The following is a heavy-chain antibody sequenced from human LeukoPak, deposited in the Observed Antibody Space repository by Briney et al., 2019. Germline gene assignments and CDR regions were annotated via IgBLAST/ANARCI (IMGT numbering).Heavy chain of an antibody. J-gene: IGHJ4*02. CDR1: GGSFSGYY. V-gene: IGHV4-34*01. CDR3: ARMMVRGNYFDY. CDR2: INQSGST. Sequence: NPSETLSLTCAVYGGSFSGYYWSWIRQPPGKGLEWIGEINQSGSTNYNPSLKSRVTISVDTSKNQFSLKLSSVTAADTAVYYCARMMVRGNYFDYWGQGTLVTVSS. D-gene: IGHD3-10*01.